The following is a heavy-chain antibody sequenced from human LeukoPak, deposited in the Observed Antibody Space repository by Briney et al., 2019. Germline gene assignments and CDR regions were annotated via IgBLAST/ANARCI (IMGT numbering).Heavy chain of an antibody. Sequence: GGSLRLTCAASGFTFSSYAMSWVRQAPGKGLEWVSGISGSGDNTYYADSVKGRFTISRDNSKNTLYVQVNSLGTEDTAAYYCAKGSYYDSSGSFYFDYWGQGTLVTVSS. CDR3: AKGSYYDSSGSFYFDY. V-gene: IGHV3-23*01. CDR1: GFTFSSYA. CDR2: ISGSGDNT. D-gene: IGHD3-22*01. J-gene: IGHJ4*02.